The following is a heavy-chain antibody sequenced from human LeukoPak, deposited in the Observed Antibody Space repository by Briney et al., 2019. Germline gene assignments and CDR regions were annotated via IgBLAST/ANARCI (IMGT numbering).Heavy chain of an antibody. D-gene: IGHD7-27*01. CDR2: ITHTGDTS. CDR3: ARDRDGLGDF. V-gene: IGHV3-74*01. Sequence: GGSLTLSCAASGFPFSNYWMHWVRQAPGKGLEWVSRITHTGDTSGYADPVRGRFTISRDNTKNTLYLDMNSLRADDTAVYYCARDRDGLGDFWGQRPLGTVSS. J-gene: IGHJ4*02. CDR1: GFPFSNYW.